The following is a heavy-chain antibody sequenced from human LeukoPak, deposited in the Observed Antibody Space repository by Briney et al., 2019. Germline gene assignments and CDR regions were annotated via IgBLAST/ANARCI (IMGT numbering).Heavy chain of an antibody. CDR3: AKDPGYSSSRIWWFDP. CDR1: GFTFTSYS. J-gene: IGHJ5*02. D-gene: IGHD6-13*01. V-gene: IGHV3-30*18. CDR2: ISYDGSNK. Sequence: PGGSLRLSCAASGFTFTSYSMNWVRQAPGKGLEWVAVISYDGSNKYYADSVKGRFTISRDNSKNTLYLQMNSLRAEDTAVYYCAKDPGYSSSRIWWFDPWGQGTLVTVSS.